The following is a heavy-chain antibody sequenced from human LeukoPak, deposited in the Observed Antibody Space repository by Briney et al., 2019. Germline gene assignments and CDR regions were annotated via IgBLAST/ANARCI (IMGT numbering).Heavy chain of an antibody. CDR2: INHSGST. CDR1: GGSFSGYY. Sequence: SETLSLTCAVYGGSFSGYYWSWIRQPPGKGLEWIGEINHSGSTNYNPSLKSRVTISVDTSKNQFSLKLSSVTAADTAVYYCARGSGSNRGYYYYYYMDVWGKGTTVTVSS. CDR3: ARGSGSNRGYYYYYYMDV. D-gene: IGHD6-19*01. J-gene: IGHJ6*03. V-gene: IGHV4-34*01.